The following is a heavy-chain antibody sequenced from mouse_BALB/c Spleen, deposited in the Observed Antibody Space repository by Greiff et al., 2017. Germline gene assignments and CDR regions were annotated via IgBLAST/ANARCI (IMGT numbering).Heavy chain of an antibody. V-gene: IGHV14-3*02. CDR3: ARSTTATEYAMDY. D-gene: IGHD1-2*01. Sequence: EVKLVESGAELVKPGASVKLSCTASGFNIKDSYMHWVKQRPEQGLEWIGRIDPANGNTKYDPKFQGKATITADTSSNTAYLQLSSLTSEDTAVYFCARSTTATEYAMDYWGQGTSVTVSS. CDR1: GFNIKDSY. J-gene: IGHJ4*01. CDR2: IDPANGNT.